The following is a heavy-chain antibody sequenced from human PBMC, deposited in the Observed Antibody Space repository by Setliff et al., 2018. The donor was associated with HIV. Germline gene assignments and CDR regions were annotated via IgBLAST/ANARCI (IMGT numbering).Heavy chain of an antibody. Sequence: NPSETLSLTCTVSGGSISSYYWSWIRQPPGKGLEWIGHIYIGSTNYNPSLKSRVTISLDTSKNQFSLQLMSVTAADTAVYYCGRVQEVTAIGYYYYMDVWGKGTTVTVSS. D-gene: IGHD2-21*02. CDR3: GRVQEVTAIGYYYYMDV. V-gene: IGHV4-4*08. J-gene: IGHJ6*03. CDR2: IYIGST. CDR1: GGSISSYY.